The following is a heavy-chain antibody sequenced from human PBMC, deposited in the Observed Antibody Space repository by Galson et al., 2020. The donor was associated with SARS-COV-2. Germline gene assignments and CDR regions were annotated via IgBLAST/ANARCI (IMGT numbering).Heavy chain of an antibody. D-gene: IGHD5-18*01. CDR3: ARDEDTAMEGYGMDV. V-gene: IGHV3-21*01. CDR2: ISSSSSYI. CDR1: GFTFSSYS. Sequence: KIGESLKISCAASGFTFSSYSMNWVRQAPGKGLEWVSSISSSSSYIYYADSVKGRFTISRDNAKNSLYLQMNSLRAEDTAVYYCARDEDTAMEGYGMDVWGQGTTVTVSS. J-gene: IGHJ6*02.